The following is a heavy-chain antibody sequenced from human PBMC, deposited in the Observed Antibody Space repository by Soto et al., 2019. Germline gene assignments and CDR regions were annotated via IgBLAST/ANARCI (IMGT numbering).Heavy chain of an antibody. CDR3: ARGPPRL. V-gene: IGHV4-31*03. Sequence: QVQLQESGPGLVKPSQTLSLTCTVSGGSISSGGYYWSWIRQHPGKGLEWIGSIYYSGSTYYNPAXNXRFXRSVDTSKPQLSRKLIAVTAADPAVYYCARGPPRLWGQGTLVTVSS. CDR2: IYYSGST. CDR1: GGSISSGGYY. J-gene: IGHJ4*02.